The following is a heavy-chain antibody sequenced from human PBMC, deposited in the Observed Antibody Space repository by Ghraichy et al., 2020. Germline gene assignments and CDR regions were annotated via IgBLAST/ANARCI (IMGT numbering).Heavy chain of an antibody. CDR2: IYSGGST. V-gene: IGHV3-53*01. J-gene: IGHJ4*02. CDR1: GFTVSSNY. Sequence: GGSLRLSCAASGFTVSSNYMSWVRQAPGKGLEWVSVIYSGGSTYYADSVKGRFTISRDNSKNTLYLQMNSLRAEDTAVYYCALAYSSSWYYFDYWGQGTLVTVSS. D-gene: IGHD6-13*01. CDR3: ALAYSSSWYYFDY.